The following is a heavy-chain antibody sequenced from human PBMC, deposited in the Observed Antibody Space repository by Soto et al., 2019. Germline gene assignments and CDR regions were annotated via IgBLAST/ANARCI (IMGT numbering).Heavy chain of an antibody. D-gene: IGHD2-15*01. J-gene: IGHJ4*02. CDR2: ISGSGGST. CDR3: AKAAYCSGGSCYLFGRYFDD. Sequence: GGSLRLSCAASGFTFSSYAMSWVRQAPGKGLEWVSAISGSGGSTYYADSVKGRFTISRDNSKNTLYLQMNSLRAEDAAVYYCAKAAYCSGGSCYLFGRYFDDWGQGTLVTVSS. CDR1: GFTFSSYA. V-gene: IGHV3-23*01.